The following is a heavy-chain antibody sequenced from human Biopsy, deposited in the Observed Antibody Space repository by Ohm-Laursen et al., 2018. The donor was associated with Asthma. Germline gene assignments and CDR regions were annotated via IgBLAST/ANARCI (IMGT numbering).Heavy chain of an antibody. V-gene: IGHV3-30*18. CDR3: AKEVLPGWELRRGPDS. D-gene: IGHD1-26*01. CDR1: GFTFSNYG. CDR2: ISFDGSNK. Sequence: SLRLSCTASGFTFSNYGMHWVRQAPGKGLDWVAVISFDGSNKNYTDSVKGRFTISRDNSRNTLHLEMNSLRAEDTAVYFCAKEVLPGWELRRGPDSWGQGTLVTVSS. J-gene: IGHJ4*02.